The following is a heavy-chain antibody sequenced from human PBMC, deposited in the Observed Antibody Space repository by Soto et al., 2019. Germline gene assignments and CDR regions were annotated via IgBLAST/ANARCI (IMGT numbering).Heavy chain of an antibody. CDR3: ARGSYYYDSSGYPQAYYGMDV. V-gene: IGHV1-46*01. Sequence: GSSVKVSCTSSGYTFTSYYIHWVRHAPGQGLEWMGIINPSGGSTSYAQKFQGRVTMTRDTSTSTVYMELSSLRSEDTAVYYCARGSYYYDSSGYPQAYYGMDVWGQGTTVTVS. CDR1: GYTFTSYY. D-gene: IGHD3-22*01. J-gene: IGHJ6*02. CDR2: INPSGGST.